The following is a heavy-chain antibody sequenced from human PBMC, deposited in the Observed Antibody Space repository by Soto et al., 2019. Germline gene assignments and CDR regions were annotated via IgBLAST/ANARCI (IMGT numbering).Heavy chain of an antibody. D-gene: IGHD6-19*01. CDR1: GFTFSSYG. CDR2: ISYDGSNK. V-gene: IGHV3-30*03. CDR3: ATHRGLAVNKKKDAFDI. J-gene: IGHJ3*02. Sequence: GGSLRLSCAASGFTFSSYGMHWVRQAPGKGLEWVAVISYDGSNKYYADSVKGRLTISRDNSKNTLYLQMNSLRAEDTAVYYCATHRGLAVNKKKDAFDIWGQGTMVTVSS.